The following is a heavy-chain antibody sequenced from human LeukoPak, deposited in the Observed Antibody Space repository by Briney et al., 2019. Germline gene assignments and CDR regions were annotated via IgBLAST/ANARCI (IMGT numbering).Heavy chain of an antibody. CDR2: IYNSGST. CDR3: ARGYCGSTSCYGVFDY. J-gene: IGHJ4*02. CDR1: GGSVSSDNYY. Sequence: SETLSLTCTVSGGSVSSDNYYWSWIRQPPGKGLEWIGYIYNSGSTNYNPSLKSRVTISVDTSKDQFSLRLSSVTAADTAVYYCARGYCGSTSCYGVFDYWGQGTLVTVSS. V-gene: IGHV4-61*01. D-gene: IGHD2-2*01.